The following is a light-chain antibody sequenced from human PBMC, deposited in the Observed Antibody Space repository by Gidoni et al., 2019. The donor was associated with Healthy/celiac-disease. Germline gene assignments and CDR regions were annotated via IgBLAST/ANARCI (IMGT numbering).Light chain of an antibody. Sequence: DIQLTPSPSSLSASVGDRVTITCRASQSISSYLHWYQQKPGKAHKLLIYAASSLQSGVPSRFSGSGSGTDFTLTSSSLQPEDFATYYCQQSYSTPYTFGQGTKLEIK. J-gene: IGKJ2*01. CDR3: QQSYSTPYT. CDR2: AAS. CDR1: QSISSY. V-gene: IGKV1-39*01.